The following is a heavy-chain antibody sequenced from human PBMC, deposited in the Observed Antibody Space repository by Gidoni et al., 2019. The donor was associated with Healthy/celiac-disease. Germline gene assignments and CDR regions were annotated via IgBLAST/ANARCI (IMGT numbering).Heavy chain of an antibody. CDR3: AKDRSQARVTYYFDY. V-gene: IGHV3-23*04. J-gene: IGHJ4*02. Sequence: EVQLVESGRGLVQPGGSLRLSCAASGFTFSSYAMSWVRQAPGKGLEWVSASSGSGGSTYYADSVKGRFTISRDNSKNTLYLQMNSLRAEDTAVYYCAKDRSQARVTYYFDYWGQGTLVTVSS. CDR1: GFTFSSYA. CDR2: SSGSGGST.